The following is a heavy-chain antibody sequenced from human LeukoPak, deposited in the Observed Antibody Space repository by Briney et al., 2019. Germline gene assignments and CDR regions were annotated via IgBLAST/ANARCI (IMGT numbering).Heavy chain of an antibody. V-gene: IGHV3-53*01. J-gene: IGHJ4*02. CDR1: GFIVSSNY. Sequence: GGSLRLSCAASGFIVSSNYMTWVRQAPGEGLEWVSGIYSAGGTSYADSVKGRFAISRDNSKNTLYLQMNSLRAGDTAVYYCLTLSSMTGPVGWGQGTLVTVSS. D-gene: IGHD2/OR15-2a*01. CDR3: LTLSSMTGPVG. CDR2: IYSAGGT.